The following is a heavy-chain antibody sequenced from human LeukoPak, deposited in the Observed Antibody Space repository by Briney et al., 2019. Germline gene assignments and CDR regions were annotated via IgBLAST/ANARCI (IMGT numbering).Heavy chain of an antibody. CDR1: GFTSSSYW. D-gene: IGHD2-15*01. CDR3: ARNVLPGYFDY. Sequence: GGSLRLSCAASGFTSSSYWMHWVHQAPGKGLVWVSRINSDGSSTSYADSVKGRFTISRDNAKNTLYLQMNSLRAEDTAVYYCARNVLPGYFDYWGQGTLVTVSS. V-gene: IGHV3-74*01. J-gene: IGHJ4*02. CDR2: INSDGSST.